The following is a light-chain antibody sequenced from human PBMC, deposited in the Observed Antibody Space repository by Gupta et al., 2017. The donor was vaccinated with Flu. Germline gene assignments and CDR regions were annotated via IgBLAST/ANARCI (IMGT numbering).Light chain of an antibody. CDR1: LGISSY. J-gene: IGKJ2*01. V-gene: IGKV1D-8*01. CDR2: AAS. CDR3: KQYFSFPYT. Sequence: VIWMTQSPSLLSACTGDIVTISCRLILGISSYLTWYQPKPGKAPELLIYAASTLQSGVPSRFSGSGSGTDFTLTISCLQSEDFAAYYCKQYFSFPYTFGQGTKLEIK.